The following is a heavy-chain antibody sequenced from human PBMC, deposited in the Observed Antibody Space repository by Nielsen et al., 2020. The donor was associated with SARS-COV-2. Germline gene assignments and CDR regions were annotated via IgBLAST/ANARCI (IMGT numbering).Heavy chain of an antibody. V-gene: IGHV4-39*02. CDR3: ARRTIENFGDFPSWFDP. Sequence: SETLSLTCTVSGGSISSSSAYWAWIRQPPGKGLQWIGSISHTGTTNYNPSLKSRVTISVDTSRGHFSLDLTSVTAADSAVYYCARRTIENFGDFPSWFDPWGQGTLVTVSS. J-gene: IGHJ5*02. CDR2: ISHTGTT. CDR1: GGSISSSSAY. D-gene: IGHD4-17*01.